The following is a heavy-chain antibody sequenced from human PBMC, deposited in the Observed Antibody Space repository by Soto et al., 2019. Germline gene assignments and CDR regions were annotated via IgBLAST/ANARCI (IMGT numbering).Heavy chain of an antibody. V-gene: IGHV4-59*01. CDR2: IYYSGST. D-gene: IGHD2-15*01. CDR1: GGSISSYY. J-gene: IGHJ6*01. CDR3: ARAGRGYCSGFSCASRLYGMNV. Sequence: PSETLSLTCTVSGGSISSYYWSWIRQPPGKGLEWIGYIYYSGSTNYNPSLKSRVTISVDTSKNQFSLKLSSVTAADTAVYYCARAGRGYCSGFSCASRLYGMNVWGQGTTVIVTS.